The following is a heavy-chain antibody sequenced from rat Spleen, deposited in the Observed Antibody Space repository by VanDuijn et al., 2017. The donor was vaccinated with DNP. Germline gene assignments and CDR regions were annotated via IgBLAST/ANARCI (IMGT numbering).Heavy chain of an antibody. CDR2: MSYDGGSN. J-gene: IGHJ2*01. CDR1: GFTFSDYY. CDR3: ARHVLPLRVWDY. D-gene: IGHD1-4*01. V-gene: IGHV5-22*01. Sequence: EVQLVESGGDLIQPGRSLKLSCAASGFTFSDYYMAWVRQAPTKGLEWVAYMSYDGGSNYHGDSVKGRFTISRDIVKNILYLQMNSLRSEDMATYYCARHVLPLRVWDYWGQGVMVTVSS.